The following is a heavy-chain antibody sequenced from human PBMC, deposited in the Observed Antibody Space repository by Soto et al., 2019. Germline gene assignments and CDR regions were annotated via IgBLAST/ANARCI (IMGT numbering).Heavy chain of an antibody. CDR3: ASSFYGDYLYY. D-gene: IGHD4-17*01. J-gene: IGHJ4*02. CDR1: GYTFTSYS. CDR2: INAGNGNT. V-gene: IGHV1-3*01. Sequence: ASVNVSCKSSGYTFTSYSIHWVRQAPGQRLEWMGWINAGNGNTKYSQEFQGRVTITRDTSSSTAYMELSSLRSEDTAVYYCASSFYGDYLYYWGQGTLVTVSS.